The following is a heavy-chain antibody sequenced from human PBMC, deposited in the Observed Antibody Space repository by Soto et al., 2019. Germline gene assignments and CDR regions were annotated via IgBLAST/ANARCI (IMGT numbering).Heavy chain of an antibody. V-gene: IGHV4-59*01. J-gene: IGHJ5*02. CDR1: GGSISSYY. Sequence: SETLTLTCTVSGGSISSYYWSWIRQPPGKGLEWIGYIYYSGSTNYNPSLKSRVTISVDTSKNQFSLKLSSVTAADTAVYYCARDYYDSSGSPLTNWFDPWGKGTLVTVSS. D-gene: IGHD3-22*01. CDR2: IYYSGST. CDR3: ARDYYDSSGSPLTNWFDP.